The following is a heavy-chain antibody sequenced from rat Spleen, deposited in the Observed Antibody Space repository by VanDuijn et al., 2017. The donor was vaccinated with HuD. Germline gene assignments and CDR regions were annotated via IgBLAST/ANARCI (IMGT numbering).Heavy chain of an antibody. Sequence: EVQLVEPGGGLVQPGRSMKLSCAASGFTFSNYYMAWVRQAPTKGLEWVASISTGGGNTYYRDSVKGRFTISRDNAKNSLYLQMDSLRSEDTATYYCATAGTRVSRFAYWGQGTLVTVSS. V-gene: IGHV5-25*01. CDR3: ATAGTRVSRFAY. CDR2: ISTGGGNT. D-gene: IGHD1-4*01. CDR1: GFTFSNYY. J-gene: IGHJ3*01.